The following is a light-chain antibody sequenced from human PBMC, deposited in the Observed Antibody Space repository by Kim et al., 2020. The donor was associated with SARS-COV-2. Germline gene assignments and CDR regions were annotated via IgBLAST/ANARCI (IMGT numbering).Light chain of an antibody. CDR2: AAS. V-gene: IGKV1-39*01. CDR3: QQSYSTTPT. Sequence: DIQMTQSPSSLSASVGDGVTITCRASQSITNYLNWFQQKPGRAPKLLIYAASSLQSGVPSRFSGGGSGTVFTLAISSLQPEDFATYYCQQSYSTTPTFGQGTKLEIK. J-gene: IGKJ2*01. CDR1: QSITNY.